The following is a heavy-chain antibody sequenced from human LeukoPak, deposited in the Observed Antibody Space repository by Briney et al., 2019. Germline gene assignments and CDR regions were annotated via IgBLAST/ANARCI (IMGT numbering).Heavy chain of an antibody. V-gene: IGHV4-39*01. D-gene: IGHD4-17*01. CDR2: IYYSGST. J-gene: IGHJ5*02. Sequence: PSETLSLTCIVSGGSISSSSYYWGWIRQPPGKGLEWIGSIYYSGSTYYNPSLKSRVTISVDTSKNQFSLKLSSVTAADTAVYYCARRITVTTRNWFDPWGQGTLVTVSS. CDR1: GGSISSSSYY. CDR3: ARRITVTTRNWFDP.